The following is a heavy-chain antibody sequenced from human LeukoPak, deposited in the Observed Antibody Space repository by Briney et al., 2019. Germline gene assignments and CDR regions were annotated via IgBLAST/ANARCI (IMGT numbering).Heavy chain of an antibody. CDR3: ARDDAYSSSWYY. CDR1: GFAFSDYA. J-gene: IGHJ4*02. V-gene: IGHV3-30*07. D-gene: IGHD6-13*01. Sequence: PGGSLRLSCAASGFAFSDYAMHWVRQTPGQGLEWVSIISAGAGFGYYADSYADSVKGRFAISRDKAKNSLYLQMNSLRAEDTAVYYCARDDAYSSSWYYWGQGTLVTVSS. CDR2: ISAGAGFG.